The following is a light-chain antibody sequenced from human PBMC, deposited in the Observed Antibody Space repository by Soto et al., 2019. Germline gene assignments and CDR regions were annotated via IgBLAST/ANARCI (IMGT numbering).Light chain of an antibody. Sequence: IQLTQSPSSLSASVGDRVTITCRASQGISSYLAWYQQKPGKAPKLLIYAASTLQSGVPSRFSGSGSGTDFTLTISRLQPEDFATYYCQQLNSYPVTFGPWTKVDIK. CDR2: AAS. CDR3: QQLNSYPVT. V-gene: IGKV1-9*01. CDR1: QGISSY. J-gene: IGKJ3*01.